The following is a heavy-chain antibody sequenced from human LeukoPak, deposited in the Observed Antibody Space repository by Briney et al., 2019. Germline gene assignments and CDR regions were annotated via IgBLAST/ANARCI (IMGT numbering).Heavy chain of an antibody. CDR2: MYSGGST. J-gene: IGHJ3*01. CDR3: ARDRYCSGGSCYGDAFDL. V-gene: IGHV3-53*01. CDR1: GFTFSRYA. Sequence: QPGGALRLSCAASGFTFSRYAFHWVRQAPGKGLEWVSIMYSGGSTGYADSVKGRFIISRDHSKNTLYLQMNSLRAEDTAVYYCARDRYCSGGSCYGDAFDLWGQGTMVTVSS. D-gene: IGHD2-15*01.